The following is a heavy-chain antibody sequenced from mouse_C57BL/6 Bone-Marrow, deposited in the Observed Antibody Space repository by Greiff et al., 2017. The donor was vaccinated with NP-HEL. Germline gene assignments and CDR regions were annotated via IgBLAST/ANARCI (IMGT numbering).Heavy chain of an antibody. Sequence: VQLKESGAELVRSGASVKLSCTASGFNIKDDYMHWVKQRPEQGLEWIGWIDPENGDTEYASKFQGKATITADTSSNTAYLQLSSLTSEDTAVYYCTVTTVVGSAMDYRGQGTSVTVSS. D-gene: IGHD1-1*01. V-gene: IGHV14-4*01. CDR3: TVTTVVGSAMDY. CDR1: GFNIKDDY. J-gene: IGHJ4*01. CDR2: IDPENGDT.